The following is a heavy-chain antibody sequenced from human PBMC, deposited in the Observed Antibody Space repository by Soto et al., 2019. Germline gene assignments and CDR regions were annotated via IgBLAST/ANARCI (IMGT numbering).Heavy chain of an antibody. V-gene: IGHV3-30*03. CDR1: GFAFSSYG. Sequence: QAQLVESGGGVVQPGRSLRLSCAASGFAFSSYGMHWVRQAPGTGLEWVAVISYDGSVQHYADSVKGRFTISRDNSKNMVLLQMSSLRAEYTAVYYCGSDRGYGHASVAYSWCQGTLVSVSS. J-gene: IGHJ4*02. CDR2: ISYDGSVQ. D-gene: IGHD5-18*01. CDR3: GSDRGYGHASVAYS.